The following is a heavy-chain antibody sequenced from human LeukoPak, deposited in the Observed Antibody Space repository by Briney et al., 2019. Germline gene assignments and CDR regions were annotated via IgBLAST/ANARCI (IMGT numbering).Heavy chain of an antibody. D-gene: IGHD3-10*01. Sequence: GSSVKVYCKASGGTFSSYGISWVRQAPGQGLEWMGGIIPIFGTANYAQKFQGRVTITADKSTSTAYMELSSLRSEDTAVYYCARDHYYYGSGSYWGGSSYYYGMDVWGKGTTVTVSS. V-gene: IGHV1-69*06. CDR1: GGTFSSYG. CDR2: IIPIFGTA. CDR3: ARDHYYYGSGSYWGGSSYYYGMDV. J-gene: IGHJ6*04.